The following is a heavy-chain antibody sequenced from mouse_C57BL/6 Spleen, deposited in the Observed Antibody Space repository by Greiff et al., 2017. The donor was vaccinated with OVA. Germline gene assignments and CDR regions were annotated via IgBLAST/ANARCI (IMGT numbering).Heavy chain of an antibody. CDR1: GYTFTDYE. CDR3: TRPYSNHFDY. J-gene: IGHJ2*01. Sequence: QVQLQQSGAELVRPGASVTLSCQASGYTFTDYEMHWVKQTPVHGLEWIGAIDPETGGTAYNQKFKGKAILTADKSSSTAYMELRSLTSEDSAGYYCTRPYSNHFDYWGQGTTLTVSS. D-gene: IGHD2-5*01. CDR2: IDPETGGT. V-gene: IGHV1-15*01.